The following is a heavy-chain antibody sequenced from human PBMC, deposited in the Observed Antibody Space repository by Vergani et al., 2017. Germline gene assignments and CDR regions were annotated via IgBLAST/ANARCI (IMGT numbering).Heavy chain of an antibody. J-gene: IGHJ4*02. D-gene: IGHD1-14*01. V-gene: IGHV4-59*01. CDR3: ARSIVSRNPPDYFDN. CDR1: GGSLSGYY. CDR2: VEDRGYF. Sequence: QVQLQESGPGLVRPSETLSLTCTVSGGSLSGYYWNWIRPTPGEGLGWIGYVEDRGYFNYNPSLKTRVSMSSDTSNNQLSLMLSSVTVANTAVYYFARSIVSRNPPDYFDNWGQGTLVNVSS.